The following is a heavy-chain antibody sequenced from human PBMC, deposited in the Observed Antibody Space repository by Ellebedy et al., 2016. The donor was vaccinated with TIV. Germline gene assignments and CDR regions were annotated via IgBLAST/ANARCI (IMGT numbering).Heavy chain of an antibody. J-gene: IGHJ6*02. CDR3: ARVTTMVRGVIRCLDV. D-gene: IGHD3-10*01. CDR2: ISAYNGNT. CDR1: GYTFINYG. Sequence: AASVKVSCKASGYTFINYGISWVRQAPGQGLEWMGWISAYNGNTKYAQRLQGRVTMTTDTSTCTAYMELRSLRSDDTAVYYCARVTTMVRGVIRCLDVWGHGTTVTVSS. V-gene: IGHV1-18*01.